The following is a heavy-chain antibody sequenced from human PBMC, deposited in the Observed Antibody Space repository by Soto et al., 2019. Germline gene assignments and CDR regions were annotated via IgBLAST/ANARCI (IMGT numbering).Heavy chain of an antibody. D-gene: IGHD3-10*02. Sequence: PGGSLRLSCAASGFTFSSYVMSWVRQAPGKGLEWVSGISGSGGSTYYADSVKGRFTISRDNSKNTLYLQMNSLRAEDTAVYYCAKEHTSAFAVHYMDVWGKGTTVTVAS. J-gene: IGHJ6*03. V-gene: IGHV3-23*01. CDR2: ISGSGGST. CDR1: GFTFSSYV. CDR3: AKEHTSAFAVHYMDV.